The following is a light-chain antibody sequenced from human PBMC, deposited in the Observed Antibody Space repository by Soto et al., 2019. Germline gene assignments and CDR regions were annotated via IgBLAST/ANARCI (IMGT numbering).Light chain of an antibody. CDR3: QQYGSSSWT. V-gene: IGKV3-20*01. J-gene: IGKJ1*01. Sequence: EIALTQSPGTLSLSPGNRATLSCRASQSISSSYLAWYQQRPGQAPRLLIYGASSRATGIPDRFSGSGSGTEFTLTISRLEPEDFAVYYCQQYGSSSWTFGQGTK. CDR1: QSISSSY. CDR2: GAS.